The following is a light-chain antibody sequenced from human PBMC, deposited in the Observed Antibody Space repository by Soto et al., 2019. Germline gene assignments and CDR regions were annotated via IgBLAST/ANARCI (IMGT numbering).Light chain of an antibody. V-gene: IGLV2-23*01. CDR1: SSDVGSYKF. CDR3: CSYAGSSTLV. J-gene: IGLJ3*02. CDR2: EGS. Sequence: QSALTQPASVSGSPGQSITISCPGTSSDVGSYKFVSWYQQHPGKAPKLMIYEGSKRPSGVSSRFSGSKSGNTASLTISGLQAEDEGDYHCCSYAGSSTLVFGGGTKVTVL.